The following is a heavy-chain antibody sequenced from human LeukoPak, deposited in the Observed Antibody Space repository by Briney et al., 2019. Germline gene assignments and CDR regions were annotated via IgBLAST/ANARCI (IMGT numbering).Heavy chain of an antibody. D-gene: IGHD3-10*01. CDR2: IWYDGSNK. Sequence: GSLRLSCAASGFTFSSYGMHWVRQAPGKGLEWVAVIWYDGSNKYYADSVKGRFTISRDNSKNTLYLQMNSLRAEDTAVYYCARDKLLENYFDYWGQGTLVTISS. J-gene: IGHJ4*02. V-gene: IGHV3-33*01. CDR3: ARDKLLENYFDY. CDR1: GFTFSSYG.